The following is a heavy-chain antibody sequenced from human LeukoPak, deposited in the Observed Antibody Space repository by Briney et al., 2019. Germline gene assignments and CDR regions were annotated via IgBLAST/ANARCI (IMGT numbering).Heavy chain of an antibody. CDR3: ARRKDFADFGSAYYPLDH. V-gene: IGHV3-20*04. J-gene: IGHJ5*02. CDR1: GFTFDDYG. Sequence: GGSLRLSCEVSGFTFDDYGMNWVRQPPGKGLEWISDINWSGGSTSYAASVRGRFTVSRDNAKNLLYLQMTSLRVEDTALYYCARRKDFADFGSAYYPLDHWGQGTLVTVS. CDR2: INWSGGST. D-gene: IGHD3-3*01.